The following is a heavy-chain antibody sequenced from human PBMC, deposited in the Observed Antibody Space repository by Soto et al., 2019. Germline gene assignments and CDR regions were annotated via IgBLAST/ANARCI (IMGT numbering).Heavy chain of an antibody. CDR2: ISGSGGST. CDR3: AKDRAGGSIAARPFDY. V-gene: IGHV3-23*01. D-gene: IGHD6-6*01. CDR1: GFTFSSYA. J-gene: IGHJ4*02. Sequence: EVQLLESGGGLVQPGGSLRLSCAASGFTFSSYAMSWVRQAPGKGLEWVSAISGSGGSTYYADSVKGRFTISRDNSKNTLYLQMNSLRAEDTALYYCAKDRAGGSIAARPFDYWGQGTLVTVSS.